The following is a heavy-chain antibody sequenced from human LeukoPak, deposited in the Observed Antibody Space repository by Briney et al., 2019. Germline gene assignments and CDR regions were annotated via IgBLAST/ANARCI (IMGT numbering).Heavy chain of an antibody. CDR3: ARGGGQYPDYYYYYYMDV. D-gene: IGHD2-2*01. V-gene: IGHV1-46*01. J-gene: IGHJ6*03. Sequence: ASVKVSCKASGYTFTSYYMHWVRQAPGQGLEWMGIINPSGGSTSYAQKFQGRVTMTRDMSTSTVYMELSSLRSEDTAVYYCARGGGQYPDYYYYYYMDVWGKGTTVTVSS. CDR2: INPSGGST. CDR1: GYTFTSYY.